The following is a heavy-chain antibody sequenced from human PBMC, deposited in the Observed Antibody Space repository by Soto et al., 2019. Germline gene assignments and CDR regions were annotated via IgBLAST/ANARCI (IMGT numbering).Heavy chain of an antibody. CDR1: GYTFTSYG. V-gene: IGHV1-18*01. J-gene: IGHJ3*02. CDR3: GGSQWKQRGYYDAFDI. CDR2: ISAYNGNT. D-gene: IGHD6-25*01. Sequence: ASVKVSCKASGYTFTSYGISWVRQAPGQGLEWMGWISAYNGNTNYAQKLQGRVTMTTDTSTSTAYMELRSLRSDDTAVYYCGGSQWKQRGYYDAFDIWGQGTMVTVSS.